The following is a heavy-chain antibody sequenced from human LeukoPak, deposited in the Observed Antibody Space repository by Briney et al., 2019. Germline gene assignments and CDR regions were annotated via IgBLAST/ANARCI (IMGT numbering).Heavy chain of an antibody. CDR2: ISSSSSTI. CDR1: GFTFSSYS. Sequence: GGSLRLSCAASGFTFSSYSMNWVRQAPGKGLEWVSYISSSSSTIYYADSVKGRFTISRDNAKNSLYLQMNSLRAEDTAVYYCAKNRLITRTGPDYWGQGTLVTVSS. D-gene: IGHD1-7*01. CDR3: AKNRLITRTGPDY. V-gene: IGHV3-48*01. J-gene: IGHJ4*02.